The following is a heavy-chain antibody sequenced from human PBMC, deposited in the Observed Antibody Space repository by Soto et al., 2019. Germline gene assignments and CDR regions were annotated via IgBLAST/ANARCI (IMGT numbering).Heavy chain of an antibody. CDR3: ARSQGSSTSLEIYYYYYYGMDV. D-gene: IGHD2-2*01. CDR1: GGTFSSYD. J-gene: IGHJ6*02. CDR2: IIPISDTT. V-gene: IGHV1-69*01. Sequence: QVQLVQSGAEVKKPGSSVKVSCKASGGTFSSYDISWVRQAPGQGLEWMGGIIPISDTTNYAQKFQGSVTSTADESTSTSAMGLRSLRPEDTAVYYFARSQGSSTSLEIYYYYYYGMDVWGQGTTVTVSS.